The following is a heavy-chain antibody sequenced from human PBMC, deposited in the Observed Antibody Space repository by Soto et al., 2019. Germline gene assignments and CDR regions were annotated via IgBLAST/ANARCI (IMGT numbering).Heavy chain of an antibody. CDR1: GYTFTSYG. CDR2: ISAYNGNT. V-gene: IGHV1-18*01. J-gene: IGHJ4*02. Sequence: GASVKVSCKASGYTFTSYGISWVRQAPGQGLEWMGWISAYNGNTNYAQKLQGRVTMTTDTSTSTAYMELRSLRSDDTAVYYCARVSNWKLPGEFDYWGQGTLVTVSS. CDR3: ARVSNWKLPGEFDY. D-gene: IGHD1-1*01.